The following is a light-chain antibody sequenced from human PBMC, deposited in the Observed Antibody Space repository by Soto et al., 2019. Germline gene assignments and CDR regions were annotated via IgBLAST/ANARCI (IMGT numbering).Light chain of an antibody. V-gene: IGKV3-15*01. Sequence: EIVMTQSPATLSVSPGERATLSCRASQSVSSNLACYQQKPGQAPRLLIYGASTRATGIPARFSGSGSGTEFTLTLSSLQSEDFAVYYCQQYNKWITFGQGTRLEIK. J-gene: IGKJ5*01. CDR2: GAS. CDR3: QQYNKWIT. CDR1: QSVSSN.